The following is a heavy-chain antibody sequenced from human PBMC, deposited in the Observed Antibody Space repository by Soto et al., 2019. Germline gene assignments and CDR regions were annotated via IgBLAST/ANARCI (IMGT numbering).Heavy chain of an antibody. CDR2: INPSDAYT. Sequence: ASVKVSCKASGYTFISYYIHWVRQVPGQGLEWMGLINPSDAYTDYAQEFQGRVTLTRDTSTSIVYMELSSLRSEDTAIYYCARDHVDTPMTNFDYWGQGTLVPVSS. D-gene: IGHD5-18*01. J-gene: IGHJ4*02. V-gene: IGHV1-46*01. CDR1: GYTFISYY. CDR3: ARDHVDTPMTNFDY.